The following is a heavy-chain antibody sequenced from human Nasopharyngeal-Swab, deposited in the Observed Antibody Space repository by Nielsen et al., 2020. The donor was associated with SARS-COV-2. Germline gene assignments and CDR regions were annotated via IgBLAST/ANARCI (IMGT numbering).Heavy chain of an antibody. D-gene: IGHD3-22*01. CDR3: AREGTHYDTSGYFPDY. CDR2: FTVSSGHT. CDR1: GYDFTRYG. V-gene: IGHV1-18*01. Sequence: ASLKVSCKASGYDFTRYGVSWVRQAPGQGLEWMGWFTVSSGHTKYAQNFQGRVTMTTETSTSTAFMELRSLRSGDTAVYYCAREGTHYDTSGYFPDYWGQGTLVTVSS. J-gene: IGHJ4*02.